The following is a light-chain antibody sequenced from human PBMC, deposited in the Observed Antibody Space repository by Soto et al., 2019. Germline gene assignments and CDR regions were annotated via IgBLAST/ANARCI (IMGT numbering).Light chain of an antibody. CDR2: GGS. J-gene: IGKJ4*01. V-gene: IGKV3-15*01. CDR1: QSVGRT. CDR3: QQYHKWPPLT. Sequence: EIVMTQSPGTLSVSPGERATLSCRASQSVGRTLAWYQQKPGQAPRLLIYGGSTGATGTPARFSGSGSGTEFTLTINSLQPEDVAVYYCQQYHKWPPLTFGGGTKVGIK.